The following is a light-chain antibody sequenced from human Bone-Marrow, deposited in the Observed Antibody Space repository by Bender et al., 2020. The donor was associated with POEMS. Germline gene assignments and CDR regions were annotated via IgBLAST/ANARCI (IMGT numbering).Light chain of an antibody. CDR2: KDT. CDR1: ALPKQY. CDR3: QSGDSSGTYKV. V-gene: IGLV3-25*03. J-gene: IGLJ3*02. Sequence: YALTQPPSVSVSPGQTARITCSGDALPKQYAYWFQQKPGQAPVLMIYKDTERPSGVSERFSGSSSGTTVTLTISAVLAEDEADYYCQSGDSSGTYKVFGGGTKLTVL.